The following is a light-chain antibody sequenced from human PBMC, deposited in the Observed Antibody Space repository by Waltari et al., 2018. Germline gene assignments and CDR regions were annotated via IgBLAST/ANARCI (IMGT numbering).Light chain of an antibody. CDR3: QQSYSTPMYT. CDR2: AAS. J-gene: IGKJ2*01. Sequence: DIQMTQSPSSLSASVGDRVTITSRASQSISSYLNWYQQKPGKAPKLLIYAASSLQSGVPSRFSGSGSGTDFTLTISSLQPEDFATYYCQQSYSTPMYTFGQGTKLEIK. CDR1: QSISSY. V-gene: IGKV1-39*01.